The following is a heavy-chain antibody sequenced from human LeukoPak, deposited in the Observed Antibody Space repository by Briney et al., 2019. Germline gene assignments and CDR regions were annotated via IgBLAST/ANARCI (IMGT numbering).Heavy chain of an antibody. CDR2: ISYDGSNK. CDR1: GFTFSSYA. D-gene: IGHD1-26*01. V-gene: IGHV3-30-3*01. CDR3: ARDFGAQWELRVFDY. J-gene: IGHJ4*02. Sequence: GRSLRLSCAASGFTFSSYAMHWVRQAPGKGLEWVAVISYDGSNKYYADSVKGRFTISGDNSKNTLYLQMNSLRAEDTAVYYCARDFGAQWELRVFDYWGQGTLVTVSS.